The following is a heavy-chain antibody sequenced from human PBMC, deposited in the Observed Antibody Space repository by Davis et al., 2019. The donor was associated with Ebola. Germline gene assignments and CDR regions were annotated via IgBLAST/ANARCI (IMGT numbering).Heavy chain of an antibody. V-gene: IGHV1-69*04. CDR2: IIPILGIA. CDR3: ARTVGDIYYYGMDV. D-gene: IGHD3-16*01. J-gene: IGHJ6*02. Sequence: AASVKVSCKASGGTFSSYAISWVRQAPGQGLEWMGRIIPILGIANYAQKFQGRVTITADKSTSTAYMELSSLGSEDTAVYYCARTVGDIYYYGMDVWGQGTTVTVSS. CDR1: GGTFSSYA.